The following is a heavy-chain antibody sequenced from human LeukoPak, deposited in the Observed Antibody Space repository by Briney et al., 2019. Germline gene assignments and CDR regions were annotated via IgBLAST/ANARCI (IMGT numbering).Heavy chain of an antibody. CDR3: AKDRGDSGWFFDY. V-gene: IGHV3-30*02. J-gene: IGHJ4*02. CDR1: GFTFSSHG. Sequence: PGGSLRLSCAASGFTFSSHGIHWVRQAPGKGLEWVAFIHSDGSDKYYADSMKGRFTISRDNSKNTLYLQMNSLRSEDTAVYYCAKDRGDSGWFFDYWGQGTLVTVSS. D-gene: IGHD6-19*01. CDR2: IHSDGSDK.